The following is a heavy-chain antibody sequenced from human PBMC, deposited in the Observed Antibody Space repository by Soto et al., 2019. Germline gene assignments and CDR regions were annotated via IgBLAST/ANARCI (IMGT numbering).Heavy chain of an antibody. Sequence: PSETLSLTCTVSGGSISSGGYYWSWIRQHPGKGLAWIGYIYYSGSTYYNPSLKSRVTISVDTSKNQFSLKLSSVTAADTAVYYCARDRVHVYYDSSGYSYGMDVWGQGTTVTVSS. CDR1: GGSISSGGYY. D-gene: IGHD3-22*01. CDR2: IYYSGST. V-gene: IGHV4-31*03. J-gene: IGHJ6*02. CDR3: ARDRVHVYYDSSGYSYGMDV.